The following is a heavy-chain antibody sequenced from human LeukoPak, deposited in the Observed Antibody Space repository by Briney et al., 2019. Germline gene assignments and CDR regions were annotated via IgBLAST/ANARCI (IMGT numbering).Heavy chain of an antibody. V-gene: IGHV4-38-2*02. CDR2: IYQSGST. Sequence: KPSETLSLTCTVSGYSIRSAYYWGWIRQPPGKGLEWIGTIYQSGSTSYNPSLKSRVTISVDTSKNQFSLKLSSVTAADTAVYYCARVEEGYGSGRRENYYYYYMDVWGKGTTVTISS. CDR3: ARVEEGYGSGRRENYYYYYMDV. CDR1: GYSIRSAYY. D-gene: IGHD3-10*01. J-gene: IGHJ6*03.